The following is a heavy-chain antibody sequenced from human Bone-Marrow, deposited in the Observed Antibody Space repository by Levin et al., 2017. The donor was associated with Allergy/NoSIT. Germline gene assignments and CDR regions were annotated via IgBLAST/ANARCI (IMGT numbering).Heavy chain of an antibody. CDR1: GFTFSWYW. D-gene: IGHD3-10*01. CDR2: ISSTGSST. J-gene: IGHJ4*02. Sequence: PGGSLRLSCTASGFTFSWYWMHWVRQAPGEGLVWVSSISSTGSSTTYADSVKGRFTISRDNAKNTLYLQMNSLRSEDTAVYYCAKGGYQTSGSFDSWGQGTLVTAS. V-gene: IGHV3-74*01. CDR3: AKGGYQTSGSFDS.